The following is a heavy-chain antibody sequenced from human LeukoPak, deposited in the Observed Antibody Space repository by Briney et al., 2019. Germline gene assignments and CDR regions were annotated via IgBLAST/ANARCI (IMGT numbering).Heavy chain of an antibody. Sequence: SETLSLTCTVSGGSISSGDYYWSWIRQPPGKGLEWIGYIYYSGSTYYNPSLKSRVTISVDTSKNQFSLKLSSVTAADTAVYYCARSPRAYHITGAVSWFDPWGQGTLVTVSS. D-gene: IGHD1-20*01. V-gene: IGHV4-30-4*01. CDR1: GGSISSGDYY. CDR2: IYYSGST. J-gene: IGHJ5*02. CDR3: ARSPRAYHITGAVSWFDP.